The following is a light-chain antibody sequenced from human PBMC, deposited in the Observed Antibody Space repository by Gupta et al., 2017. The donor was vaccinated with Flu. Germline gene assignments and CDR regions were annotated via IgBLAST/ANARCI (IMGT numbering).Light chain of an antibody. Sequence: QSALTQPASVSGSPGQSITISCTGTSSDIGAYDYVSWYQQHPGKAPKLMIYEVINRPSGVPNRFSASKSGNTASLTISGLQPEDDADYYCSSYVDTNGFVFGTGTKVTVL. CDR2: EVI. J-gene: IGLJ1*01. CDR3: SSYVDTNGFV. CDR1: SSDIGAYDY. V-gene: IGLV2-14*01.